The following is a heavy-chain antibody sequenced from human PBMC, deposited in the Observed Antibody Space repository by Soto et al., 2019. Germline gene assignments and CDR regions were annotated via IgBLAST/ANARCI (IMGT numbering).Heavy chain of an antibody. J-gene: IGHJ4*01. CDR1: GFTLSSSA. CDR3: ARGVLH. Sequence: GASVKVSCKTSGFTLSSSAVHWVRQARGHRFQWIGWIDVGSGNANYAQMDQERVTISRDTSRNQFSLIVNSVTAADTAVYYCARGVLHWGQGTLVTVSS. V-gene: IGHV1-58*01. CDR2: IDVGSGNA.